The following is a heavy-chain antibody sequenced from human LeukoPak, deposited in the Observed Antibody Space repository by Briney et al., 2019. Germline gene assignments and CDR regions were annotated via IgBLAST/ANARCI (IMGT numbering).Heavy chain of an antibody. CDR1: GDTFISYV. Sequence: GSSVKVSCKASGDTFISYVISWVRQAPGQGLEWVGGIIPIFGTANYAQKFQGRVTITTDESTSTAYMELSSLRSEDTAVYYCARDSSDSSYYYYMDVWGKGTTVTVSS. CDR2: IIPIFGTA. D-gene: IGHD3-22*01. J-gene: IGHJ6*03. V-gene: IGHV1-69*05. CDR3: ARDSSDSSYYYYMDV.